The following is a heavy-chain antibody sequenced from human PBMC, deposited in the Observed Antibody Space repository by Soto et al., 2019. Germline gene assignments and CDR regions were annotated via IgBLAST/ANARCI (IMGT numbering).Heavy chain of an antibody. CDR1: GFTFTGHY. D-gene: IGHD1-1*01. J-gene: IGHJ6*02. CDR3: ARDGERDTGLNFYYYLHGMDA. Sequence: GASVKVSCKASGFTFTGHYIHWVRQAPGQGLEWMGWINPNSGGTSYAQKFQGRLTMTTDTSITTAYMELSRLSSDDTAFYYCARDGERDTGLNFYYYLHGMDAWGQGTRVTVSS. CDR2: INPNSGGT. V-gene: IGHV1-2*02.